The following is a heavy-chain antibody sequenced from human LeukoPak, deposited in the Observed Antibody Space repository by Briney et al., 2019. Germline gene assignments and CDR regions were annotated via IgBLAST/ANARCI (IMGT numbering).Heavy chain of an antibody. Sequence: GGSLRLSCAASGFTFSSYVMHWVRQAPGKGVEWVAVIWYDGSNKYYADSMKGRFTISRDNSKNTLYLPMNSLRAEDTAVYYCARSMIYYFDYWGQGTLVTVSS. CDR3: ARSMIYYFDY. CDR1: GFTFSSYV. J-gene: IGHJ4*02. D-gene: IGHD3-16*01. V-gene: IGHV3-33*01. CDR2: IWYDGSNK.